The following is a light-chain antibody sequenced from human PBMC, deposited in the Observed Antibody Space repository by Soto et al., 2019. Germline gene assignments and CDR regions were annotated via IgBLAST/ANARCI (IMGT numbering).Light chain of an antibody. CDR1: QSVSSN. J-gene: IGKJ4*01. Sequence: EIVMTHSPATLSVSPGERATLSCRASQSVSSNLAWDQQKPAQALRLLIYGASTRATGIPATLSGSGSGTEFTLTISSLQSQDFAVYYCQQYNNWTPLTFGGGTKVEIK. CDR3: QQYNNWTPLT. V-gene: IGKV3-15*01. CDR2: GAS.